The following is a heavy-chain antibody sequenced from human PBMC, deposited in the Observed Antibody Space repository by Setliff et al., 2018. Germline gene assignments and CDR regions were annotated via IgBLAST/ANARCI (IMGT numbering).Heavy chain of an antibody. CDR1: GGSISSYY. CDR3: AREQWLDPPGYYYMDV. J-gene: IGHJ6*03. V-gene: IGHV4-4*07. Sequence: PSETLSLTCTVSGGSISSYYWSWIRQPAGKGLEWIGHIYIGGSANYNPSLKSRVTMSIGTSKNQFSLKLNSVTAADMAVYYCAREQWLDPPGYYYMDVWAKGTTVTAP. CDR2: IYIGGSA. D-gene: IGHD6-19*01.